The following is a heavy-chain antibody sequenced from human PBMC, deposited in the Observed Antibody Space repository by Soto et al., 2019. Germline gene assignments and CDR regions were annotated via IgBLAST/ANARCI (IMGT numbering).Heavy chain of an antibody. V-gene: IGHV1-69*01. J-gene: IGHJ5*01. CDR2: VIPVLGTT. CDR1: GGSLENLA. Sequence: QVHLVQSGAEVRTPGSSVKISCKASGGSLENLAISWVRQAPGQGFEWMGGVIPVLGTTDYAHNFQGRVTVTADESTTTVYLELSSLKSDDTAVYYCARDGRTLRYLEWPAAFDSWGQGTLVTVSS. D-gene: IGHD3-3*01. CDR3: ARDGRTLRYLEWPAAFDS.